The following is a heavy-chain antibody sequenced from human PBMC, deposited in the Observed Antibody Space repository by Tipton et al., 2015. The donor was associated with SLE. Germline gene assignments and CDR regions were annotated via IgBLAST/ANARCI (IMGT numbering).Heavy chain of an antibody. V-gene: IGHV4-4*07. D-gene: IGHD2-21*01. CDR3: ARRVVRQGYFDL. CDR2: IYSSGDR. Sequence: TLSLTCTVSGGSISFDYWSWIRQSAGRGLEWIGRIYSSGDRDYNPSLRSRVTMSIDASQNRVSLRLKSVSAADTAFYYCARRVVRQGYFDLWGRGTLVTVSS. CDR1: GGSISFDY. J-gene: IGHJ2*01.